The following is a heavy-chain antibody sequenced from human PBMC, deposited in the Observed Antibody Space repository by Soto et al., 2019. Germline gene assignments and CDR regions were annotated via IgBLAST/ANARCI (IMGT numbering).Heavy chain of an antibody. Sequence: GGSLRLSCAASGFTFSSYAMSWVRQAPGKGLEWVSAISGSGGSTYYADSVKGRFTISRDNSKNTLYLQMNSLRAEDTAVYYCAKSRTGVYSSSSILFLSNFDIWGQGTMVTVSS. D-gene: IGHD6-6*01. CDR1: GFTFSSYA. CDR2: ISGSGGST. CDR3: AKSRTGVYSSSSILFLSNFDI. J-gene: IGHJ3*02. V-gene: IGHV3-23*01.